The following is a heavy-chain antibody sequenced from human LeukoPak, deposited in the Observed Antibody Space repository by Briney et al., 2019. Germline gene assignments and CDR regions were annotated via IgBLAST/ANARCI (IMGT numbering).Heavy chain of an antibody. CDR2: ISGSGGST. Sequence: GGSLRLSCAASGFTFSSYAMSWVRQAPGKGREWVSAISGSGGSTYYADSVKGRFTISRDNSKNTLYLQMNSLRAEDTAVYYCAKAFGGDYYDSSGYHPFDYWGQGTLVTVSS. CDR3: AKAFGGDYYDSSGYHPFDY. CDR1: GFTFSSYA. J-gene: IGHJ4*02. D-gene: IGHD3-22*01. V-gene: IGHV3-23*01.